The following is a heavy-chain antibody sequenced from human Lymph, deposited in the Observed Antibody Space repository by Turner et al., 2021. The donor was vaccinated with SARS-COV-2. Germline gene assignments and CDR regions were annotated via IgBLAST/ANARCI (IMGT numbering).Heavy chain of an antibody. Sequence: QVQQVESGGGVVQPGRSLRLSCTASGFTFTSYAMHWVRQAPGKGLEWVSLISYDGSNKYYADSVKGRFTISRDNSKNTLYLQMNSLRTEDTAVYYCAREMGSGSDYWGQGTLVTVSS. CDR2: ISYDGSNK. V-gene: IGHV3-30*04. CDR1: GFTFTSYA. J-gene: IGHJ4*02. D-gene: IGHD3-10*01. CDR3: AREMGSGSDY.